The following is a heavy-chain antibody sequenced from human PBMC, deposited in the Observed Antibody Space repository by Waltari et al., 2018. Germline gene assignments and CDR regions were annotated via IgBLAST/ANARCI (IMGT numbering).Heavy chain of an antibody. J-gene: IGHJ4*02. V-gene: IGHV3-33*06. CDR3: AKDPMWRAKLGYYFDY. D-gene: IGHD1-26*01. CDR2: IWYDGSNK. CDR1: GFTFSSYG. Sequence: QVQLVESGGGVVQPGRSLRLSCAASGFTFSSYGMHWVRQAPGKGLEWVAVIWYDGSNKYYADSVKGRFTISRDNSKNTLYLQMNSLRAEDTAVYYCAKDPMWRAKLGYYFDYWGQGTLVTVSS.